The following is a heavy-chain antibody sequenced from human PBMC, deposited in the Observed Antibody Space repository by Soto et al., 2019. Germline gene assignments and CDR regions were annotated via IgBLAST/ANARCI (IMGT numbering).Heavy chain of an antibody. V-gene: IGHV1-18*01. CDR1: GYTFTSYG. CDR2: ISVYNGNT. J-gene: IGHJ4*02. Sequence: QVQLVQSGAEVKKPGASVKVSCKASGYTFTSYGISWVRQAPGQGLEWMGSISVYNGNTNYAQKLQGRVTMTTDTSTSTAYMELRSPRSDDTAVYYCASGWFGEFVYYFDYWGQGTLVTVSS. CDR3: ASGWFGEFVYYFDY. D-gene: IGHD3-10*01.